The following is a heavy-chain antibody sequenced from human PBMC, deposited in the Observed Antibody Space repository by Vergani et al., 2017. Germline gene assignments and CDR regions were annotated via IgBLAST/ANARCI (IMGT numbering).Heavy chain of an antibody. Sequence: VQLVESGGRLVQPGRSLRLSCAASGFTFDNYAMHWVRQIPGKGLEWVSGISWSSDSIGYADSVKGRFSISRDNARNSLYLQMNSLKTEDTALYYCVKGAGSPNFYYYYMDVWGKGTAVTVSS. V-gene: IGHV3-9*01. J-gene: IGHJ6*03. CDR2: ISWSSDSI. D-gene: IGHD6-6*01. CDR3: VKGAGSPNFYYYYMDV. CDR1: GFTFDNYA.